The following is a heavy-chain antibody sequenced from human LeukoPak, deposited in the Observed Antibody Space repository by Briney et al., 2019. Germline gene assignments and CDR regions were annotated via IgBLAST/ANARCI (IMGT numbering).Heavy chain of an antibody. CDR3: ARIRSGYYYGAGAFQH. CDR1: GGSFSGYY. J-gene: IGHJ1*01. V-gene: IGHV4-34*01. D-gene: IGHD3-22*01. Sequence: SETLSLTCAVYGGSFSGYYWSWIRQPPGKGLEWIGEINHSGSTNYNPSLKSRVTISVGTSKNQFSLKLSSVTAADTAVYYCARIRSGYYYGAGAFQHWGQGTLVTASS. CDR2: INHSGST.